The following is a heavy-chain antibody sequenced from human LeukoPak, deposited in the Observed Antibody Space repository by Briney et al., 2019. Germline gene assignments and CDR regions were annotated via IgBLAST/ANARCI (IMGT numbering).Heavy chain of an antibody. CDR1: GFTFSSYW. D-gene: IGHD2-2*01. J-gene: IGHJ4*02. CDR2: IKQDVSEK. Sequence: GGSLRLSCAASGFTFSSYWMSWVRQAPGKGLEWVANIKQDVSEKYYVDSVKGRFTISRDNAKNSLYLQMNSLRAEDTAVYYCARVRKDIVVVPGAMRDTYYFDYWGQGTLVTVSS. V-gene: IGHV3-7*01. CDR3: ARVRKDIVVVPGAMRDTYYFDY.